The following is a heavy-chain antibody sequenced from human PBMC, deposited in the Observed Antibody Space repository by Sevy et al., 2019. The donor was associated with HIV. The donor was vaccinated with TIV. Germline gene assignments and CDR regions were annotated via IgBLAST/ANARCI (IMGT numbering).Heavy chain of an antibody. Sequence: GGSLRLSCAASGFTFSSYSMNWVRQAPGKGLEWVSYISSSSSTIYYADSVKGRFTISRENAKNSLYLQMNSLRAEDTAVYYCARDLSGSNPWAYYYYGMDVWGQGTTVTVSS. D-gene: IGHD4-4*01. CDR3: ARDLSGSNPWAYYYYGMDV. CDR1: GFTFSSYS. J-gene: IGHJ6*02. V-gene: IGHV3-48*01. CDR2: ISSSSSTI.